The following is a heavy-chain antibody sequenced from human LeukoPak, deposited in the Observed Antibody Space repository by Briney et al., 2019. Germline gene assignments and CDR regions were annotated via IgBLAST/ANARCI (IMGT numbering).Heavy chain of an antibody. Sequence: GGSLSLSCAASGFTFSSYGMHWVRHAPRKGLEREAVISYYGSNKYYEDSVKGRFTISRDNSKNTLYLQMNSLRAEDTAVYYCARVTGGYPSFDYWGQGTLVTVSS. CDR3: ARVTGGYPSFDY. J-gene: IGHJ4*02. D-gene: IGHD5-12*01. V-gene: IGHV3-30*03. CDR1: GFTFSSYG. CDR2: ISYYGSNK.